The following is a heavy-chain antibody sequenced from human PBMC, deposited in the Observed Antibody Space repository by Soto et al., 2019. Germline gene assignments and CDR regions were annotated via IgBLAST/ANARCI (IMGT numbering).Heavy chain of an antibody. CDR2: IYYTGST. Sequence: QVQLQESGPGLVEPSQTLSLTCSISGGSISSTGYYWSWIRQSPGRGLEWIGYIYYTGSTKYNPSLKSRLSISIDTSKNQFSLRLSSLSAADTALYYCARVSYGSGSYFQAYFDFWGQGTLVTVSS. CDR1: GGSISSTGYY. CDR3: ARVSYGSGSYFQAYFDF. J-gene: IGHJ4*02. D-gene: IGHD3-10*01. V-gene: IGHV4-31*03.